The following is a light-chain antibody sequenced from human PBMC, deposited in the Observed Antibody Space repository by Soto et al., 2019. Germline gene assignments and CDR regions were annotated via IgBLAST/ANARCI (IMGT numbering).Light chain of an antibody. CDR2: DVT. J-gene: IGLJ1*01. V-gene: IGLV2-14*03. CDR3: SSYRTSNNFKFV. Sequence: QSALTQPASVSGSPGQSITIACTGTSSDLDDYNYVSWYQQHPGKAPKLIIYDVTNRPSGISYRFSGSKSDNTASLTISGLQAEDEADYYCSSYRTSNNFKFVFGTGTKVTVL. CDR1: SSDLDDYNY.